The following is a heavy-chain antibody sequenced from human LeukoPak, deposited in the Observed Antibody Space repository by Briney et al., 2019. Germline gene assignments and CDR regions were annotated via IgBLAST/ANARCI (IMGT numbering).Heavy chain of an antibody. CDR2: IYSGGST. CDR3: ARAQTYGDSRLLLDF. D-gene: IGHD4-17*01. CDR1: GFTVSSNY. V-gene: IGHV3-53*01. Sequence: TGGSLRLSCAASGFTVSSNYMSWVRQAPGKGLEWVSVIYSGGSTYYADSVKGRFTISRDNAKNSQYLQMNSLRVEDTALYYCARAQTYGDSRLLLDFWGQGTLVTVSS. J-gene: IGHJ4*02.